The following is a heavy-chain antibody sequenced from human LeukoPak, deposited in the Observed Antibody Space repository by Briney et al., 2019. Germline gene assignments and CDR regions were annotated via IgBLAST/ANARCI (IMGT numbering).Heavy chain of an antibody. CDR1: GFIFSDHY. J-gene: IGHJ6*03. Sequence: GGSLRLSCAASGFIFSDHYMGWVRQAPGKGLEWVSYITSSGATTYYADSVKGRFTVSRDNAKNSLYLQVDSLRVEDTALYYCVRVGNRNQDYYYSYMDVWGRGTTVTVSS. V-gene: IGHV3-11*01. CDR2: ITSSGATT. CDR3: VRVGNRNQDYYYSYMDV.